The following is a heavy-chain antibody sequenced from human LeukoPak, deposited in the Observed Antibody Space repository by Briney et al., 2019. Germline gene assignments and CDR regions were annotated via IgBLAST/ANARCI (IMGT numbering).Heavy chain of an antibody. J-gene: IGHJ4*02. Sequence: PSETLSLTCTVSGGSISSSSYYWGWIRQPPGKGLEWIGSIYYSGSTYYNPSLKSRVTISVNTSKNQFSLKLSSVTAADTAVYYCARHLPAASYNFDFWGQGTLVTVSS. CDR1: GGSISSSSYY. CDR3: ARHLPAASYNFDF. CDR2: IYYSGST. V-gene: IGHV4-39*01. D-gene: IGHD2-2*01.